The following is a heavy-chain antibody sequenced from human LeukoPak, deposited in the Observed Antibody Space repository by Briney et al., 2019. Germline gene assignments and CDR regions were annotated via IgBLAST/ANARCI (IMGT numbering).Heavy chain of an antibody. J-gene: IGHJ4*02. CDR1: GGSISSYY. CDR2: IHTRGST. Sequence: PSETLSLTCTVSGGSISSYYWSWIRQPAGQGLEWIGHIHTRGSTNYNPSLKSRVTMSVDTSKNQFSLKLNSVTAADTAVYYCASPVRDYWGQGTLVIVSS. CDR3: ASPVRDY. D-gene: IGHD6-6*01. V-gene: IGHV4-4*07.